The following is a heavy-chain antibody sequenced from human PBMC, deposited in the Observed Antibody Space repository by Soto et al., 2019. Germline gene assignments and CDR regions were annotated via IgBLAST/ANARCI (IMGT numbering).Heavy chain of an antibody. CDR2: MFYSGLT. D-gene: IGHD2-15*01. J-gene: IGHJ6*02. CDR3: APLSVSLSGPYGIHV. CDR1: GGSFSGYY. V-gene: IGHV4-59*04. Sequence: KTSETLSLTCAVSGGSFSGYYWSWFRQPPGKGLEWIGSMFYSGLTYYNPSLKSRVTLSVDTSKNQFSVRLNSVTAADTAVYYCAPLSVSLSGPYGIHVWGQGTTVTVSS.